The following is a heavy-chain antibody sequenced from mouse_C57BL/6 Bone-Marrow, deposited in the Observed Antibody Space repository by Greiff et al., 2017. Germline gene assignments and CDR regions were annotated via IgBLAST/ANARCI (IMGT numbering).Heavy chain of an antibody. CDR3: ARHEEVEFITTVVGYFDY. V-gene: IGHV1-62-2*01. Sequence: QVQLQHSGAELVKPGASVKLSCKASGYTFTAYTIHWVKQRSGQGLEWIGWFYPGSGSIKYNEKFKDKAKLTAEKSSSTVYMELSRLTSEDSAVYSCARHEEVEFITTVVGYFDYWGQGTTLTVSS. D-gene: IGHD1-1*01. CDR1: GYTFTAYT. CDR2: FYPGSGSI. J-gene: IGHJ2*01.